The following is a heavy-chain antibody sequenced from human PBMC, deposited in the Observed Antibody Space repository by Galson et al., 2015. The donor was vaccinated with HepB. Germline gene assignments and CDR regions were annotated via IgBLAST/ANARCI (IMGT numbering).Heavy chain of an antibody. Sequence: SLRLSCAASGFTFSSYAMHWVRQAPGKGLEWVAVIPYDGSNKYYADSVKGRFTISRDNSKNTLYLQMNSLRAEDTAVYYCARDPRELGWFGELVQDYWGQGTLVTVSS. D-gene: IGHD3-10*01. V-gene: IGHV3-30*04. J-gene: IGHJ4*02. CDR2: IPYDGSNK. CDR1: GFTFSSYA. CDR3: ARDPRELGWFGELVQDY.